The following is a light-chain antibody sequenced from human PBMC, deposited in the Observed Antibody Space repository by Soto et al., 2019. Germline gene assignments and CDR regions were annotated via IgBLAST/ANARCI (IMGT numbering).Light chain of an antibody. CDR1: QSINTY. CDR3: QESYSFLWGT. CDR2: GAS. J-gene: IGKJ1*01. V-gene: IGKV1-39*01. Sequence: DIQMTQSPSSLSASVGDRVTITCRTSQSINTYLNWYQQKPGKAPKFLIYGASSLQSGVPLRFSGSGSGTDFTLTITTLQPEDFATYYCQESYSFLWGTCGQGTKVEIK.